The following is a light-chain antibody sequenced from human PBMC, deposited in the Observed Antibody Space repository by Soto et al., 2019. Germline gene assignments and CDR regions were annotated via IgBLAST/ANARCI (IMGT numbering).Light chain of an antibody. Sequence: DIQMTQSQSSVSASVGDRVTITCRASQGISSWVAWYQQKPGKAPNLLIYAASSLQSGVPSRFSGSGSGTEFTLNISSLQPEDFATYYWQQADTFPHTFGGGTKVEIK. CDR3: QQADTFPHT. V-gene: IGKV1-12*01. CDR2: AAS. J-gene: IGKJ4*01. CDR1: QGISSW.